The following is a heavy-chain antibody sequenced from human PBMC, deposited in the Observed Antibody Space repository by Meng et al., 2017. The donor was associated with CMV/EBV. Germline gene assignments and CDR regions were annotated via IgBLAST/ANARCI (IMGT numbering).Heavy chain of an antibody. CDR3: ARETPQYSSTWYGGSNWFDP. CDR1: GYTFTGYY. CDR2: INPNSGGT. Sequence: ASVKVSCKASGYTFTGYYMHWVRQAPGQGFEWMGWINPNSGGTNYAQKFHGRVNMTRDTSISTAYMELSRLRSDDTAVYYCARETPQYSSTWYGGSNWFDPWGQGTLVTVSS. J-gene: IGHJ5*02. D-gene: IGHD6-13*01. V-gene: IGHV1-2*02.